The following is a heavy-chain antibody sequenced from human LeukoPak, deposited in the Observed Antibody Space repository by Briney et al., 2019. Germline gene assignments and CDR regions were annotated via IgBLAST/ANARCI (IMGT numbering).Heavy chain of an antibody. J-gene: IGHJ4*02. Sequence: GSLRLSCAAPGFTFSSYSMNWVRQPPGKGLEWIGSIYYSGSTYYNPSLKSRVTISVDTSKNQFSLKLSSVTAADTAVHYCARHDMTGLSVFDYWGQGTLVTVSS. CDR2: IYYSGST. CDR1: GFTFSSYSMN. D-gene: IGHD3-9*01. V-gene: IGHV4-39*01. CDR3: ARHDMTGLSVFDY.